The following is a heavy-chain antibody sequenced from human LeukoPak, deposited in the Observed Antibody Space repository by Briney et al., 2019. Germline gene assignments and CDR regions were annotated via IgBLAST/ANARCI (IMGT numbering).Heavy chain of an antibody. J-gene: IGHJ5*02. CDR1: NGSISSYY. Sequence: SETLSLTCTVSNGSISSYYWSWIRQPAGKGLEWIGRIHASGSTNYNPSLKSRVTMSVDTPKNQFSLKLSFVTAADTAIYFCARGDRAVAGAWGWFDPWGQGTLVTVSS. V-gene: IGHV4-4*07. CDR3: ARGDRAVAGAWGWFDP. D-gene: IGHD6-19*01. CDR2: IHASGST.